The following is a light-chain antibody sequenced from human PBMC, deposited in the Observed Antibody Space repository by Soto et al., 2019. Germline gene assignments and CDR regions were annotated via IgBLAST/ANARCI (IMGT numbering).Light chain of an antibody. CDR3: QQYGSVPPEKT. V-gene: IGKV3-20*01. CDR1: QSVTTNY. CDR2: GAS. J-gene: IGKJ1*01. Sequence: EIVLTQSPGTLSFSPGERATLSCRASQSVTTNYLAWYQQKPGQAPRLLIYGASSRATGIPDRSSGNGSGTAFTLTISRLEHDDFVVYYCQQYGSVPPEKTCRQKPKVEIQ.